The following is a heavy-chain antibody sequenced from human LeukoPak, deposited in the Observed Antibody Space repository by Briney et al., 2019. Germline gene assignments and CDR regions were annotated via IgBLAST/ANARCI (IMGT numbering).Heavy chain of an antibody. J-gene: IGHJ3*02. Sequence: GGSLRLSCAASGFTFSTYAMSWVRQAPGKGLEWVSAISGSGGSTYYADSVKGRFTISRDNSKNTLYLQMNSLRAEDTAVYYCAKARGGGSQGAAFDIWGQGTMVTVSS. CDR1: GFTFSTYA. CDR2: ISGSGGST. V-gene: IGHV3-23*01. CDR3: AKARGGGSQGAAFDI. D-gene: IGHD3-16*01.